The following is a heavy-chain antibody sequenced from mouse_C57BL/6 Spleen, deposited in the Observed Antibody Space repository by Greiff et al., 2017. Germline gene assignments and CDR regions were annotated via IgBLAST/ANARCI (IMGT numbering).Heavy chain of an antibody. D-gene: IGHD1-1*01. CDR1: GYTFTSYW. J-gene: IGHJ4*01. Sequence: QVQLQQPGTELVKPGASVKLSCKASGYTFTSYWMHWVKQRPGQGLEWIGNINPSNGGPNYNEKFKSKATLTVDKSSCTAYMQLSSLTSEASAVYYCASRRYSITTLVDYYAMDYWGQGTSVTVSS. V-gene: IGHV1-53*01. CDR2: INPSNGGP. CDR3: ASRRYSITTLVDYYAMDY.